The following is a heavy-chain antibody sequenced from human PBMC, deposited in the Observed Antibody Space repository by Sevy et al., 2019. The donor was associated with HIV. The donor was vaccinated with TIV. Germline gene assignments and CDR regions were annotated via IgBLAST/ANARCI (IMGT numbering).Heavy chain of an antibody. D-gene: IGHD6-19*01. CDR1: GFTFSSYS. CDR2: ISSSSSTI. V-gene: IGHV3-48*02. CDR3: ARDLIAVAGT. Sequence: GGSLRLSCAASGFTFSSYSMNWVRQAPGKGLEWVSYISSSSSTIYYADSVKGRFTISRDNAKNSLYLQMNSLRDDDTAVYYCARDLIAVAGTWGQGTLVTVSS. J-gene: IGHJ5*02.